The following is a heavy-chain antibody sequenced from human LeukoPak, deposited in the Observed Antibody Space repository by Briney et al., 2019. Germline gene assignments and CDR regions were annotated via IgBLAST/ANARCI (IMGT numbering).Heavy chain of an antibody. J-gene: IGHJ4*02. CDR2: IYYRGST. CDR1: GGSISRYY. D-gene: IGHD2-15*01. V-gene: IGHV4-59*08. Sequence: SETLSLTCTVSGGSISRYYWSWIRQPPGKGLEWIGYIYYRGSTNYNPSLKSRVTISVDTSKNQFSLKLSSVTAADTAVYYCARHFTSEKGYCSGGSCYGEYYFDYWGQGTLVTVSS. CDR3: ARHFTSEKGYCSGGSCYGEYYFDY.